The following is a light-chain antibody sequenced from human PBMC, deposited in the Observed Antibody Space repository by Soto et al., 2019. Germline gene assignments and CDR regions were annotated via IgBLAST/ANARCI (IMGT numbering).Light chain of an antibody. CDR1: QSLTSN. V-gene: IGKV3-15*01. CDR2: DTS. Sequence: EIILTQSPATLYVSPGERATLSCRASQSLTSNLAWYQQRPGQAPRLIIYDTSTRATDIPIRFSGSESGTEFTLTIASLQYEDFAVYCCQQYNHWPRMLSFGGGTRV. CDR3: QQYNHWPRMLS. J-gene: IGKJ4*01.